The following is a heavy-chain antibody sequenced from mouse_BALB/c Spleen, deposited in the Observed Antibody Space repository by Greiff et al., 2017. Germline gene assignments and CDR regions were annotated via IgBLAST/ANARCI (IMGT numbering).Heavy chain of an antibody. CDR1: GFTFSSYT. CDR3: TRGYNYGSSRGDYFDY. Sequence: EVKLLEYGGGLVKPGGSLKLSCAASGFTFSSYTMSWVRQTPEKRLEWVATISSGGSYTYYPDSVKGRITIARDNAKNTLYLQLSSLKSEDTAVYYCTRGYNYGSSRGDYFDYWGQGTTLTVSS. J-gene: IGHJ2*01. V-gene: IGHV5-6-4*01. D-gene: IGHD1-1*01. CDR2: ISSGGSYT.